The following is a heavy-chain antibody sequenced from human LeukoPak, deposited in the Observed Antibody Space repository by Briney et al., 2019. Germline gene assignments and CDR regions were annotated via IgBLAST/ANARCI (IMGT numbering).Heavy chain of an antibody. V-gene: IGHV3-23*01. CDR3: ANLHSGSYFFDY. CDR1: GFTFSGYA. CDR2: ISDAGGST. D-gene: IGHD1-26*01. J-gene: IGHJ4*02. Sequence: GGSLRLSCAASGFTFSGYAMSWVRQAPGKGLEWVSSISDAGGSTYHADSVKGRFTISRDNSKNTLYLQMNSLRAEDTAVYYCANLHSGSYFFDYWGQGTLVTVSS.